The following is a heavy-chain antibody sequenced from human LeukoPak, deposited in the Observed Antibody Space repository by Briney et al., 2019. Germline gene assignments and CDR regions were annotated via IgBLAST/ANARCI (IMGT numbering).Heavy chain of an antibody. Sequence: SETLSLTCRVSGASISSLYWSWIRQSPGKGLEWLGYISNSGRTIYNPSLRSRVAISGDTSKNQLSLNLASVTAADSAVYYCARGDFDWLVAFDYWGQGTLVAVSA. CDR3: ARGDFDWLVAFDY. J-gene: IGHJ4*02. CDR2: ISNSGRT. V-gene: IGHV4-59*11. CDR1: GASISSLY. D-gene: IGHD3-9*01.